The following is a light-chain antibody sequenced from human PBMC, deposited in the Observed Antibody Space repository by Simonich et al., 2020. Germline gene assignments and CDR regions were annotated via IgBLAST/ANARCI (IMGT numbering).Light chain of an antibody. CDR1: SSDVGGYNY. Sequence: QSALTQPRSVSGSPGQSVTISCTGTSSDVGGYNYVSWYQQHPGKAPKRIFYDVSKRPSGVSNRFSGSKSGNTASLTISGLQAEDEADYYCSSYTSSSTWVFGGGTKLTVL. CDR2: DVS. J-gene: IGLJ3*02. CDR3: SSYTSSSTWV. V-gene: IGLV2-11*01.